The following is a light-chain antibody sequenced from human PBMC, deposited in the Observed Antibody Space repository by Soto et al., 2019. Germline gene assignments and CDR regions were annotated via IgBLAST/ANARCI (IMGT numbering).Light chain of an antibody. CDR3: SSYAGSITLV. Sequence: QSALTQPASVSGSPGQSITISCTGTSSDIGGYKYVSWYQQNPDKAPKLMIYDVSYRPSGVSDRFSGSKSGNTASLTIYGLQAEDEADYYCSSYAGSITLVFGGGTKVTVL. J-gene: IGLJ2*01. CDR1: SSDIGGYKY. V-gene: IGLV2-14*01. CDR2: DVS.